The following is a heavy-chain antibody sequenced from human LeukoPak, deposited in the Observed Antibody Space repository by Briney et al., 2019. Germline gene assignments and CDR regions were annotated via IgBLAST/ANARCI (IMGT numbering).Heavy chain of an antibody. CDR1: GFTFSSYG. J-gene: IGHJ4*02. CDR3: AKETGGSSGYYPSPYDY. Sequence: GGSLRLSCAASGFTFSSYGMHWVRQAPGKGLEWVAVISYDGSNKYYADSVKGRFTISRDNSKNTLYLQMNSLRAEDTAVYYCAKETGGSSGYYPSPYDYWGQGTLVTVSS. CDR2: ISYDGSNK. D-gene: IGHD3-22*01. V-gene: IGHV3-30*18.